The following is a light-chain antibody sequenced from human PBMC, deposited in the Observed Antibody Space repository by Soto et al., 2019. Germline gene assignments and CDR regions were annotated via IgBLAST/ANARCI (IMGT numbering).Light chain of an antibody. Sequence: QSALTQPASVSGSAGQSITISCTGTSSDIGAYNYVSWYQQHPGRAPKLMIYEVTNRTSGVSYRFSGSKSGYTASLTISGLQSEDEADYYCSSYTRSATGVFGGGTKLTVL. CDR3: SSYTRSATGV. V-gene: IGLV2-14*01. CDR2: EVT. J-gene: IGLJ3*02. CDR1: SSDIGAYNY.